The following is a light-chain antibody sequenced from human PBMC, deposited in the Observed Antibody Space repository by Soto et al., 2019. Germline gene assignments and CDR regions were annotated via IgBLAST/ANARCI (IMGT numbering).Light chain of an antibody. CDR3: QQYATYRT. J-gene: IGKJ1*01. CDR2: QAS. Sequence: DIQVTQSPSTLSASVGDRLTITCRASQSVTTSLAWYQQKPGIAPKLLIYQASSLENGVPSRFSGSGSGTEFTLTISSLHPDDFATYYCQQYATYRTFGQGTKVDIK. CDR1: QSVTTS. V-gene: IGKV1-5*03.